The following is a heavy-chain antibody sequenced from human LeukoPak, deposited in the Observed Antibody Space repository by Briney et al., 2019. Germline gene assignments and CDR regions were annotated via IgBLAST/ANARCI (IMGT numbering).Heavy chain of an antibody. J-gene: IGHJ4*02. V-gene: IGHV4-59*08. Sequence: SETLSLTCTVSGGSISSYYWSWIRQPPGKGLEWIGYIYYSGSTNYNPSLKSRVTISVDTSKNQFALKLSSVTAADTAVYYCARLDDSSGYYSDYWGQGTLVTVSS. D-gene: IGHD3-22*01. CDR3: ARLDDSSGYYSDY. CDR2: IYYSGST. CDR1: GGSISSYY.